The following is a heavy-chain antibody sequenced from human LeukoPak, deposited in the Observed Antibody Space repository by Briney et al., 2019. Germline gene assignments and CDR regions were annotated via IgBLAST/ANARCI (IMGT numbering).Heavy chain of an antibody. CDR2: ISSSSNYI. J-gene: IGHJ4*02. CDR1: GFTFSTYS. V-gene: IGHV3-21*01. Sequence: GGSLRLSCAASGFTFSTYSMNWVRQAPGKGLEWVSSISSSSNYIYYADLVKGRFTISRDNAKNSLLLQMNSLRAADTAVYYCAGAKNNYFNYWGQGTLVTVSS. CDR3: AGAKNNYFNY.